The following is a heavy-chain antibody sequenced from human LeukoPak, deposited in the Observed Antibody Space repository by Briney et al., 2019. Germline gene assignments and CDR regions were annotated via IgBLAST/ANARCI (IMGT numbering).Heavy chain of an antibody. V-gene: IGHV1-69*01. J-gene: IGHJ3*02. Sequence: SVKVSFKASGGTFSSYAISWVRQAPGQGLEWMGGIIPIFGTANYAQKFQGRVTITADESTSTAYMELSSLRSEDTAVYYCARDRDYCSGGSCYPDAFDIWGQGTMVTVSS. D-gene: IGHD2-15*01. CDR3: ARDRDYCSGGSCYPDAFDI. CDR2: IIPIFGTA. CDR1: GGTFSSYA.